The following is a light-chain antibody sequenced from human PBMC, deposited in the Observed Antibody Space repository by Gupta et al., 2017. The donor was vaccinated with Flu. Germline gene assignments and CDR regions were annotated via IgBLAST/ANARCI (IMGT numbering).Light chain of an antibody. V-gene: IGKV3-15*01. CDR3: QQYNNWWT. CDR2: GAS. Sequence: PGERATLSCRASQSVSSNLAWYQQKPGQAPRLLIYGASTRATGIPARFSGSGSGTEFTLTISSLQSEDFAVYYCQQYNNWWTFGQGTKVEIK. CDR1: QSVSSN. J-gene: IGKJ1*01.